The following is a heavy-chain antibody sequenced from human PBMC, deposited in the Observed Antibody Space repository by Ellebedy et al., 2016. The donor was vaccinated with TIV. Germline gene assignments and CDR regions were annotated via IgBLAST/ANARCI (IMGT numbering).Heavy chain of an antibody. CDR2: IWYDGSNK. Sequence: GESLKISCAASGFTSSSYVMSWVRQAPGKGLEWVAVIWYDGSNKYYADSVKGRVTISRDNSKNTLYLKMNSLRAEDTAVYYCAREDDILTGQLDYWGQGTLVTVSS. CDR1: GFTSSSYV. V-gene: IGHV3-33*08. J-gene: IGHJ4*02. CDR3: AREDDILTGQLDY. D-gene: IGHD3-9*01.